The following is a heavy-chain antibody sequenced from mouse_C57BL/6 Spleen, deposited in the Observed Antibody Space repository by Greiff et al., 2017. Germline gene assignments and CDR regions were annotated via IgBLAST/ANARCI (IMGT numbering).Heavy chain of an antibody. CDR3: ASGGNYAMDY. CDR2: INPSSGYT. J-gene: IGHJ4*01. D-gene: IGHD1-1*01. Sequence: QVQLQQSGAELARPGASVKMSCKASGYTFPSYTMHWVKQRPGQGLEWIGYINPSSGYTKYNQKFKDKATLTADKSSSTSYMQLSSLTSEDSAVYYCASGGNYAMDYWGQGTSVTVSS. CDR1: GYTFPSYT. V-gene: IGHV1-4*01.